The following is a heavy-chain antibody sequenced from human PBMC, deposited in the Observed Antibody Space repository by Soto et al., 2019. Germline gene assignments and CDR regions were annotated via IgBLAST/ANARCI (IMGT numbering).Heavy chain of an antibody. Sequence: GSLRLSCAASGFTFSSYAMSWVRQAPGKGLEWVGRIKSKSAGGTTDYASPVKGRFTISRDDSKNTLWLQMDSLKTEDTALYYCTTDLYNFFYWGQGTQVTVSS. CDR2: IKSKSAGGTT. D-gene: IGHD1-20*01. V-gene: IGHV3-15*01. CDR1: GFTFSSYA. CDR3: TTDLYNFFY. J-gene: IGHJ4*02.